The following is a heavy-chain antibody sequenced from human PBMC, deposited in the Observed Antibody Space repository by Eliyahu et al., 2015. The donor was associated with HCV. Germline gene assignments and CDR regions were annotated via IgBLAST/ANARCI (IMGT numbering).Heavy chain of an antibody. CDR3: ARHDCGGDCSNYYYYYGMDV. V-gene: IGHV4-39*01. CDR2: IYYSGST. D-gene: IGHD2-21*02. Sequence: QLQLQESGPGLVKPSETLSLTCTVSGGSISSSSYYWGWIRQPPGKGLEWIGSIYYSGSTYYNPSLKSRVTISVDTSKNQFSLKLSSVTAADTAVYYCARHDCGGDCSNYYYYYGMDVWGQGTTVTVSS. J-gene: IGHJ6*02. CDR1: GGSISSSSYY.